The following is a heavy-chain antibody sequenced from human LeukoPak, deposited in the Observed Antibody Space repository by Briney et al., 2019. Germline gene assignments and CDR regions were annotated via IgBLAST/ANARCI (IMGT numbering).Heavy chain of an antibody. CDR1: RFTFSSYW. Sequence: GGSLRLSCAASRFTFSSYWMSWVRQAPGKGLEWVANIKEDASEKYYVDSVKGRFTISRDNAKNSLYLQMNSLRAEDTAVYYCARDAISGGGHDYWGQGTLVTVSS. V-gene: IGHV3-7*01. CDR2: IKEDASEK. CDR3: ARDAISGGGHDY. J-gene: IGHJ4*02. D-gene: IGHD3-10*01.